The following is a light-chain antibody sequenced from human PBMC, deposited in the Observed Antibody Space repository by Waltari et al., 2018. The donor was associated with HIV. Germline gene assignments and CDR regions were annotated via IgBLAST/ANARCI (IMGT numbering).Light chain of an antibody. J-gene: IGLJ3*02. CDR1: SGHSKNI. CDR2: LEGGGFY. CDR3: ETWDSSTWV. Sequence: QPVLTQSPSASASLASSVKPTCTLTSGHSKNIIAWHQQQPGKAPRYLMKLEGGGFYNKGSGVPDRFSGSSSGADRYLTISNLQFEDEADYYCETWDSSTWVFGGGTKLTVL. V-gene: IGLV4-60*02.